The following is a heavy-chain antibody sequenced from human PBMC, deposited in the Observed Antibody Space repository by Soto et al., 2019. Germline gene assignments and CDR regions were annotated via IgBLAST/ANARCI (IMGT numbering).Heavy chain of an antibody. D-gene: IGHD6-25*01. J-gene: IGHJ4*02. CDR2: MNPYTGNA. CDR1: GYTFTTCD. CDR3: ARRKERSAPHHFDS. V-gene: IGHV1-8*01. Sequence: GASVKVSCKASGYTFTTCDIHWVRQATGQGLEWVGWMNPYTGNAGYAQKFQGRVTMTRNTSINTAYMELSSLTSEDTAVYFCARRKERSAPHHFDSWGQGTLVTVSS.